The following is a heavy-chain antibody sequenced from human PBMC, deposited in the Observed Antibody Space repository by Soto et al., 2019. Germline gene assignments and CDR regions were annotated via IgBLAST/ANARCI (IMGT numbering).Heavy chain of an antibody. Sequence: ASVKVSCKASGYAFASHDINWVRQASGQGLEWMGWISAYNGNTNYAQKLQGRVTMTTDTSTSTAYMELRSLRSDDTAVYYCARGVYYYGSGSRYYGMDVWGQGTTVTVSS. CDR3: ARGVYYYGSGSRYYGMDV. J-gene: IGHJ6*02. D-gene: IGHD3-10*01. CDR1: GYAFASHD. CDR2: ISAYNGNT. V-gene: IGHV1-18*01.